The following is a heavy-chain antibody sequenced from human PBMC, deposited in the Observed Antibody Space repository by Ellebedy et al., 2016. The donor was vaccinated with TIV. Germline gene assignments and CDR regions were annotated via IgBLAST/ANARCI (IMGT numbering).Heavy chain of an antibody. V-gene: IGHV1-2*04. CDR3: ARVGGGGHPPWGAFDV. D-gene: IGHD4-23*01. CDR2: INPPTRGT. CDR1: GIPFIGYN. J-gene: IGHJ3*01. Sequence: ASVKVSCXASGIPFIGYNIHWVRQAPGQGLEWMGWINPPTRGTVYAQKFEGLITLTRDTSTTTAHLELTSLTSDDTAVYFCARVGGGGHPPWGAFDVWGQGTSVTVAS.